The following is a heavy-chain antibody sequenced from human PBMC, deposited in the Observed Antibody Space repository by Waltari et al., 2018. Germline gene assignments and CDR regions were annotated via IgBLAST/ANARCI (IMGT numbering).Heavy chain of an antibody. CDR3: ARFYSGYDFEAFDI. V-gene: IGHV3-21*01. Sequence: EVQLVESGGGLVKHGGSLRLSCAASGFTFSSYSMNWVRQAPGKGLEWVSSISSSSSYIYYADSVKGRFTISRDNAKNSLYLQMNSLRAEDTAVYYCARFYSGYDFEAFDIWGQGTMVTVSS. CDR1: GFTFSSYS. D-gene: IGHD5-12*01. CDR2: ISSSSSYI. J-gene: IGHJ3*02.